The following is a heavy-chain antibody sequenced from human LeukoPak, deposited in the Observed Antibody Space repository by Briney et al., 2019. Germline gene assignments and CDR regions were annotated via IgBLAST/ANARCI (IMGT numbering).Heavy chain of an antibody. CDR3: ARGHRASVVVTAILKLDY. CDR1: GYTFTSYY. Sequence: ASVKVSCKASGYTFTSYYMHWARQAPGQGLEWMGIINPSGGSTSYAQKFQGRVTMTRDMSTSTVYMELSSLRSEDTAVYYCARGHRASVVVTAILKLDYWGQGTLVTVSS. D-gene: IGHD2-21*02. CDR2: INPSGGST. V-gene: IGHV1-46*01. J-gene: IGHJ4*02.